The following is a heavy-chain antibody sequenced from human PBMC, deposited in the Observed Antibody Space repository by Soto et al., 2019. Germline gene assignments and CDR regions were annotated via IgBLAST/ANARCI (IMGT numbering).Heavy chain of an antibody. V-gene: IGHV4-39*01. CDR2: IYYSGST. D-gene: IGHD3-9*01. J-gene: IGHJ5*02. Sequence: QVQLQESGPGLVKPSQTLSLTCTVSGGSISSSSYYWGWIRQPPGKGLEWIGSIYYSGSTYYNPSLKSRVTISVDTSKNQFSLKLSSVTAADTAVYYCARHKGGPFDWLLYVRWFDPWGQGTLVTVSS. CDR3: ARHKGGPFDWLLYVRWFDP. CDR1: GGSISSSSYY.